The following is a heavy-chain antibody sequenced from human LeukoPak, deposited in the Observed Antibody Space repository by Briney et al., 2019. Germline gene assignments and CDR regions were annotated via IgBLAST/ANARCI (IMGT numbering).Heavy chain of an antibody. CDR1: GGTFSSYA. CDR3: ARTLAANDAFDI. CDR2: IIPILGIA. V-gene: IGHV1-69*04. Sequence: SVKVSCKASGGTFSSYAISWVRQAPGQGLEWMGRIIPILGIANYAQKFQGRVTITADKSTSTAYMELSRLRSDDTAVYYCARTLAANDAFDIWGQGTMVTVSS. J-gene: IGHJ3*02. D-gene: IGHD6-6*01.